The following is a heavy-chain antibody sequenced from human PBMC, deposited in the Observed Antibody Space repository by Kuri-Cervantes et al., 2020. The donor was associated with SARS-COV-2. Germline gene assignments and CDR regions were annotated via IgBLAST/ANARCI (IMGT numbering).Heavy chain of an antibody. Sequence: GGSLRPSCAASVFTFSSYSMNWVRQAPGKGLEWVSSISSSSSYIYYADSVKGRFTISREDAKTSLYLKMHSLRAQDTAVYYCARPAETGARFDYWGQGTLVTVSS. D-gene: IGHD1-1*01. CDR2: ISSSSSYI. CDR3: ARPAETGARFDY. V-gene: IGHV3-21*01. CDR1: VFTFSSYS. J-gene: IGHJ4*02.